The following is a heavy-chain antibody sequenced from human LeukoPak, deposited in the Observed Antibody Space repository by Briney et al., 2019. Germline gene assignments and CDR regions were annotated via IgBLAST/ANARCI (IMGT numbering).Heavy chain of an antibody. V-gene: IGHV1-2*02. CDR2: INPNSGGT. CDR3: ARGGYDFWSGYYLPTAPTDYGMDV. D-gene: IGHD3-3*01. CDR1: GYTFTGYY. Sequence: ASVKVSCKASGYTFTGYYMHWVRQAPGQGLEWMGWINPNSGGTNYAQKFQGRVTMTRDTSISTAYMELSRLRSDDTAVYYCARGGYDFWSGYYLPTAPTDYGMDVWGQGTLVTVSS. J-gene: IGHJ6*02.